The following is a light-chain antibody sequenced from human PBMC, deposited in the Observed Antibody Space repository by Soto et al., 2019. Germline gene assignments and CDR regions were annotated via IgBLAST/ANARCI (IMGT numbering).Light chain of an antibody. CDR1: QDISNY. J-gene: IGKJ4*01. V-gene: IGKV1-33*01. CDR3: QQYDNLPLT. CDR2: VAS. Sequence: DIQMTQSPSSLSASVGDRVTITCQASQDISNYLNWYQQKPGKAPKPLIYVASNLETGGPSRFSGSGSGTDFTFTISSLQPEDIATYYCQQYDNLPLTFGGGTKVEIK.